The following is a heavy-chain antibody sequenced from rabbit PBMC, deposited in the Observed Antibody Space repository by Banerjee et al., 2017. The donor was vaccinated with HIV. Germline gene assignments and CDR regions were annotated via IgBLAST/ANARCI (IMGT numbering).Heavy chain of an antibody. V-gene: IGHV1S40*01. CDR1: GFSFSSRYV. D-gene: IGHD6-1*01. CDR2: VGTGGRT. Sequence: SGFSFSSRYVMSWVRQAPGKGLEYIGDVGTGGRTVYATWAKGRFTVSKTSSTTVTLQMTSLTPADTATYFCARDNGYAIDLWGPGTLVTVS. J-gene: IGHJ4*01. CDR3: ARDNGYAIDL.